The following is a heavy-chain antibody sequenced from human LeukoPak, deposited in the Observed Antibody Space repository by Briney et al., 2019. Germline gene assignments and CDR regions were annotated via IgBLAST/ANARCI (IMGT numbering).Heavy chain of an antibody. D-gene: IGHD5-18*01. CDR2: ISSSSSYI. J-gene: IGHJ4*02. CDR1: GFTFSSYS. V-gene: IGHV3-21*01. Sequence: GGSLRLSCAASGFTFSSYSMNWVRQAPGKGLEWVSSISSSSSYIYYADSVKGRFTISRDNAKNSLYLQMNSLRAEDTAVYYCARDGAVDTAMVTWSFDYWGQGTLVTVSS. CDR3: ARDGAVDTAMVTWSFDY.